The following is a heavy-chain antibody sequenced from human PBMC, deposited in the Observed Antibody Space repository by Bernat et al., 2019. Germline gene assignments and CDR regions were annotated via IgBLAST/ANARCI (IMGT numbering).Heavy chain of an antibody. CDR1: GFTVSSNY. V-gene: IGHV3-53*01. D-gene: IGHD2-8*02. CDR3: ARDIIWSGMDV. CDR2: IYSGGST. J-gene: IGHJ6*02. Sequence: EVQLVESGGGLIQPGGSLRLSCAASGFTVSSNYMSWVRPAPGKGLEWVSVIYSGGSTYYADSVKGRFTIYRDNSKNTLYLQMNSLRAEDTAVYYCARDIIWSGMDVWGQGTTVTVSS.